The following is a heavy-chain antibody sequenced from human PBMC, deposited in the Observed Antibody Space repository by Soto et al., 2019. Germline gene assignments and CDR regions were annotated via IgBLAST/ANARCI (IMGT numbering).Heavy chain of an antibody. Sequence: SETLSLTCTVSGGSISSGGYYWSWIRQHPGKGLEWIGYIYYSGSTYYNPSLKSRVTISVDTSKNQFSLKLSSVTAADTAVYYCARAKGDPPEYYYYYYGMDVWGQGTTVTVSS. CDR3: ARAKGDPPEYYYYYYGMDV. CDR2: IYYSGST. CDR1: GGSISSGGYY. V-gene: IGHV4-31*03. J-gene: IGHJ6*02. D-gene: IGHD2-21*02.